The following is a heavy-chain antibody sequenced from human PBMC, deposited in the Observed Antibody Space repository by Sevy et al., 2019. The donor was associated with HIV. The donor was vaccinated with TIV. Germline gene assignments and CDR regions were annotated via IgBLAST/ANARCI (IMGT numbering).Heavy chain of an antibody. CDR1: GFTFSSYA. D-gene: IGHD3-16*01. CDR3: ARSFGGVKGQRGIDY. J-gene: IGHJ4*02. Sequence: GGSLRLSCAASGFTFSSYAMHWVRQAPGKGLEWVAVISYDGSNKYYADSVKGRFTISRDNSKNTLYLQMNSLRAEDTAVYYCARSFGGVKGQRGIDYCGQGTLVTVSS. CDR2: ISYDGSNK. V-gene: IGHV3-30-3*01.